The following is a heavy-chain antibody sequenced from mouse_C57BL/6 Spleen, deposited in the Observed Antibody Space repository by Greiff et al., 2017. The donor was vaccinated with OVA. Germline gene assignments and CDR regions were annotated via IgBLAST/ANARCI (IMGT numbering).Heavy chain of an antibody. Sequence: QVQLQQSGPELVKPGASVKISCKASGYAFSSSWMNWVKQRPGKGLEWIGRIYPGDGDTNYNGKFKGKATLTADKSSSTAYMQLSSLTSEDSAVYFCARWGVTTSWYFDVWGTGTTVTVSS. D-gene: IGHD2-2*01. CDR2: IYPGDGDT. CDR1: GYAFSSSW. CDR3: ARWGVTTSWYFDV. V-gene: IGHV1-82*01. J-gene: IGHJ1*03.